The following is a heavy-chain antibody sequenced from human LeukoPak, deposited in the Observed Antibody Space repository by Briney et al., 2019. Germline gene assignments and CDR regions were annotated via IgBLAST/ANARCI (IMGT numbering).Heavy chain of an antibody. Sequence: PGGSLRLSCAASGFTFSSYSMNWVRQAPGKGLEWVSYISSSSSTIYYADSVKGRFTISRDNAKNSLYLQMNSLRAEDTAVYYCAGRSHFDYWGQGTLVTVSS. J-gene: IGHJ4*02. V-gene: IGHV3-48*04. CDR2: ISSSSSTI. CDR1: GFTFSSYS. CDR3: AGRSHFDY.